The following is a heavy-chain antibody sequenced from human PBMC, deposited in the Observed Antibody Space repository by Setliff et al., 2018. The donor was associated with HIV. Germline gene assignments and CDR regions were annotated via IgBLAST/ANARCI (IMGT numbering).Heavy chain of an antibody. CDR3: AATKGDWDRLLDAFDI. Sequence: SVKVSCKASGFTFTSSVMQWVRQARGQSPEWMGWIVVGSGATNYAQKFQERVTITRDMSTRTAYMGMSSLKYEDTAVYYCAATKGDWDRLLDAFDIWGQGTMVTVSS. CDR2: IVVGSGAT. J-gene: IGHJ3*02. CDR1: GFTFTSSV. V-gene: IGHV1-58*02. D-gene: IGHD2-21*02.